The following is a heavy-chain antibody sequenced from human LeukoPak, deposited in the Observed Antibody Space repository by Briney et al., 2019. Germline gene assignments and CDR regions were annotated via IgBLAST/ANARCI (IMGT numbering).Heavy chain of an antibody. CDR1: GYTSTGYY. CDR3: ALMLRGVIYHFDS. CDR2: IDPNSGGT. Sequence: ASVKVSCKASGYTSTGYYMHWVRQAPGQGLEWMGWIDPNSGGTNYARKFEGRVTMTRDTSISTDYMELSRLKSDDTAVYYCALMLRGVIYHFDSWGQGTLVTVSP. J-gene: IGHJ4*02. D-gene: IGHD3-10*01. V-gene: IGHV1-2*02.